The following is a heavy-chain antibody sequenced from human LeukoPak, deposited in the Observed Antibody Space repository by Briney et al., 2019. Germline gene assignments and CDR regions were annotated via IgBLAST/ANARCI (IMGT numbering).Heavy chain of an antibody. CDR3: AKDKLDYGGNPTLDY. V-gene: IGHV3-30*18. D-gene: IGHD4-23*01. CDR2: ISYDGSNK. J-gene: IGHJ4*02. Sequence: GGSLRLSCAASGFTFSSYGMHWVRQAPGKGLEWGAVISYDGSNKYYADSVKGRFTISRDNSKNTLYLQMNSLRAEDTAVYYCAKDKLDYGGNPTLDYWGQGTLVTVSS. CDR1: GFTFSSYG.